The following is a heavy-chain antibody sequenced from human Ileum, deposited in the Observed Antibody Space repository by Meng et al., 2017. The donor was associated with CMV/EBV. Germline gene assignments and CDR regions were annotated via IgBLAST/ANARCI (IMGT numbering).Heavy chain of an antibody. D-gene: IGHD1-14*01. J-gene: IGHJ4*02. CDR2: INPNSGGT. V-gene: IGHV1-2*02. CDR1: GYTLSDYY. CDR3: ARGLTTGFDY. Sequence: ASVKVSCKASGYTLSDYYIHRVRQAPGQGPEWMGWINPNSGGTNSAQRFQGRVTMTRDTSISTAYMELNRLTSDDTAVYYCARGLTTGFDYWGQGTLVTVSS.